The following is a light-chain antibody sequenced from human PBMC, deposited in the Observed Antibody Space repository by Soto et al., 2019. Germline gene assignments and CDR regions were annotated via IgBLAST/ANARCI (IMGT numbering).Light chain of an antibody. CDR1: QSVGNNN. Sequence: EIVLTQSPGTLSLSPGERATLSCRASQSVGNNNLAWYQQKPGQAPRFLIYDASSRATGTPDRFSGSGSGTDFTLTISRLEPEDFAVYSCQQYGSTPLTFGGGTNVEIK. J-gene: IGKJ4*01. CDR3: QQYGSTPLT. V-gene: IGKV3-20*01. CDR2: DAS.